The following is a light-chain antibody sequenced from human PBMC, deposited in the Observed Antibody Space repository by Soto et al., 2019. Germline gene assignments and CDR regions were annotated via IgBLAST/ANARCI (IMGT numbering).Light chain of an antibody. J-gene: IGKJ2*01. CDR3: QNRTNGPPAYT. CDR1: QSISSY. V-gene: IGKV3-11*01. CDR2: DAS. Sequence: EIVLTQSPATLSLSPRDRATLSCRASQSISSYLAWYQQKPGQAPRLLIYDASKRASGIPARFSGSGSGTDFTLAISSLEPEDFAVYSCQNRTNGPPAYTFGQGTNLDIK.